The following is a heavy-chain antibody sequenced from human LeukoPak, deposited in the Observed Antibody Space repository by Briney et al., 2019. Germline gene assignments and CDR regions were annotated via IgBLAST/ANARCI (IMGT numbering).Heavy chain of an antibody. CDR3: ASETDYSHPNWFDP. J-gene: IGHJ5*02. D-gene: IGHD4-11*01. V-gene: IGHV4-4*02. Sequence: SETLSLTCTVSGDSISSRYWWSWVRQPPGKGLEWIGQIHNVGFTKYNPSLKSRVTNSVDKSKNHFSLKLNSVTAAGTALYYCASETDYSHPNWFDPWGQGILVTVSS. CDR1: GDSISSRYW. CDR2: IHNVGFT.